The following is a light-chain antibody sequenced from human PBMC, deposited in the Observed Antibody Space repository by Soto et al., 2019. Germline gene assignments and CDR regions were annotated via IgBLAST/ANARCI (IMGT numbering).Light chain of an antibody. J-gene: IGLJ3*02. V-gene: IGLV1-47*01. CDR3: AAWDDSLSGGV. Sequence: QSVLTQPPSASGTPGQRVTISCSGSISNIGSNYVYWYQQLPGTAPNLLIYRNNERPSGVPARFSGSKSGTSASLAISGLRSEDEADYHCAAWDDSLSGGVFGGGTKLTVL. CDR2: RNN. CDR1: ISNIGSNY.